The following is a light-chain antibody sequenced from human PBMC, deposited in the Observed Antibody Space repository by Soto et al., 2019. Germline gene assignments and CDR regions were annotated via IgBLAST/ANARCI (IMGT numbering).Light chain of an antibody. J-gene: IGKJ5*01. Sequence: DIQLTQSPSFLSASVGDRVTITCRASQGINSYLAWYQQKPGKVPKLLIYAASTLQSGVPSRFSGSGSGTEFTLTISSLQTEDFATYYCQQINSYPMTFGQGTGLEIK. CDR1: QGINSY. CDR2: AAS. V-gene: IGKV1-9*01. CDR3: QQINSYPMT.